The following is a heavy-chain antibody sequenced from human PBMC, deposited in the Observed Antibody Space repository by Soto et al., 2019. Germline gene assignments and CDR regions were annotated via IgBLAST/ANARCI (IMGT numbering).Heavy chain of an antibody. CDR1: GDSITGSY. CDR2: IYPSGTT. D-gene: IGHD1-26*01. CDR3: ARDMPYAAGSLAGCDY. V-gene: IGHV4-59*01. J-gene: IGHJ4*02. Sequence: ETLSLTCTVAGDSITGSYWSWIRQPPGKTLEWIGYIYPSGTTTSNPSLKSRVSISVDTSKNQFPLRLPSVIAADTAVYYCARDMPYAAGSLAGCDYWGQGILVTVSS.